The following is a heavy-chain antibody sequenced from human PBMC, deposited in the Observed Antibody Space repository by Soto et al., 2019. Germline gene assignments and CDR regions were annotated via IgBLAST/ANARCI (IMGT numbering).Heavy chain of an antibody. J-gene: IGHJ4*02. Sequence: EVQLVESGGGLVQPGGSLRLSCAASGFTFSSYSMNWVRQAPGKGLEWVSYISSSSSTIYYADSVKGRFTISRDNAKNSLYLQMNSLRAEETGGYYCARDPGESYGPTDYWGQGTLVTVSS. CDR2: ISSSSSTI. V-gene: IGHV3-48*01. CDR3: ARDPGESYGPTDY. CDR1: GFTFSSYS. D-gene: IGHD5-18*01.